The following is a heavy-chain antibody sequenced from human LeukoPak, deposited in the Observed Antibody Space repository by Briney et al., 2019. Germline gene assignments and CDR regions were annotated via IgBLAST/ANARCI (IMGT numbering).Heavy chain of an antibody. CDR2: FDPDDGET. CDR1: GYTLTELS. CDR3: ATAPRFTYGSAYYYYYSMDV. D-gene: IGHD3-10*01. J-gene: IGHJ6*03. V-gene: IGHV1-24*01. Sequence: GASEKVSCKVSGYTLTELSMHWVRQAPGNGLEWMGGFDPDDGETIYAQKFQGRVTMTDDTSTDTSYMELSSLRSEDTAVYYCATAPRFTYGSAYYYYYSMDVWGKGTTVTVSS.